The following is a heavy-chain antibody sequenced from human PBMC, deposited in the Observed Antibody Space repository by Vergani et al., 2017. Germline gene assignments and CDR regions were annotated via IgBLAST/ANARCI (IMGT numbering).Heavy chain of an antibody. V-gene: IGHV5-51*01. CDR1: ESSFTSNQ. D-gene: IGHD2-21*01. J-gene: IGHJ4*02. CDR3: TRHVPCGDGACLHFDN. Sequence: EVMLVPSGAEVKKPGESLKISCKYSESSFTSNQIAWVRQMSGKGLQWMGNITPFDSKIAYSPSFQGQVIMSIDKSITTAYLQWRSLEASDTAIYYCTRHVPCGDGACLHFDNWGQGTQVTVSS. CDR2: ITPFDSKI.